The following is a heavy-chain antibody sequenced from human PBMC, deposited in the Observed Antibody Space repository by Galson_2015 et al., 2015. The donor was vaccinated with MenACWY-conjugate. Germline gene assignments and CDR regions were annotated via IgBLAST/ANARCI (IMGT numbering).Heavy chain of an antibody. Sequence: SLRLSCAASGFTFRKYWMHWVRQAPGKGLVWVSRVNSDGSGTGYADSVKGRFTISRDNAKNMLFLQMNSLKVEDTAVYYCARSYVPGSDRKNYYMDVWGRGTTVTVSS. CDR3: ARSYVPGSDRKNYYMDV. CDR1: GFTFRKYW. V-gene: IGHV3-74*01. CDR2: VNSDGSGT. J-gene: IGHJ6*03. D-gene: IGHD3-16*01.